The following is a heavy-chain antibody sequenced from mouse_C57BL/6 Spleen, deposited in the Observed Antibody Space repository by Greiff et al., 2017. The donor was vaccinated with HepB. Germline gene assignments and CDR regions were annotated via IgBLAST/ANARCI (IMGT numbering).Heavy chain of an antibody. Sequence: VQLQQPGAELVKPGASVKLSCKASGYTFTSYWMHWVKQRPGQGLEWIGMIHPNSGSTNYNEKFKSKATLTVDKSSSTAYMQLSSLTSEDSAVYYCARSLYYYGSSHYFDYWGQGTTLTVSS. CDR2: IHPNSGST. D-gene: IGHD1-1*01. V-gene: IGHV1-64*01. CDR1: GYTFTSYW. CDR3: ARSLYYYGSSHYFDY. J-gene: IGHJ2*01.